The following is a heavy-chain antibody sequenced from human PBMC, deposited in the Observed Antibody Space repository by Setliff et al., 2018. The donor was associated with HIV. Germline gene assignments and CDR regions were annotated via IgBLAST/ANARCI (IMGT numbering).Heavy chain of an antibody. D-gene: IGHD1-1*01. J-gene: IGHJ4*02. CDR3: ARLRGLNLEPFDY. CDR2: VYYSGST. Sequence: PSETLSLTCSVSGGSIEFSSYYWGWIRQPPGKGLGWIGSVYYSGSTYYNPSLKSRLTISVDTSTNKFSLKLSSVTAADTAVYYCARLRGLNLEPFDYWGQGTLVTVSS. V-gene: IGHV4-39*01. CDR1: GGSIEFSSYY.